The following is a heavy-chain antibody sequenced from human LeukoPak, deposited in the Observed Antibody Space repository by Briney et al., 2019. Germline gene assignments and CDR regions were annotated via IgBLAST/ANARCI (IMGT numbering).Heavy chain of an antibody. CDR1: GFTFSSYE. D-gene: IGHD1-26*01. CDR2: ISSSGSTI. J-gene: IGHJ6*03. V-gene: IGHV3-48*03. CDR3: ARESLVDYNFYYMDV. Sequence: GGSLRLSCAASGFTFSSYEMNWVRQAPGKGLEWVSYISSSGSTIYYADSVKGRFTISRDNAKNSLYLQMNSLRVEDTALYYCARESLVDYNFYYMDVWGKGTTVTVSS.